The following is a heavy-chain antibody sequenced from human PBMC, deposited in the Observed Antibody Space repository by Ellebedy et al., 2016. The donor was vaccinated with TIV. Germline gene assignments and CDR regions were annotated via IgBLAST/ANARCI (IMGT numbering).Heavy chain of an antibody. CDR3: ATDHGRIVGANDAFDI. CDR2: INPNSGGT. CDR1: GYTFTGYY. V-gene: IGHV1-2*02. D-gene: IGHD1-26*01. J-gene: IGHJ3*02. Sequence: ASVKVSXXASGYTFTGYYMHWVRQAPGQGLEWMGWINPNSGGTNYAQKFQGRVTMTRDTSISTAYMELSRLRSDDTAVYYCATDHGRIVGANDAFDIWGQGTMVTVSS.